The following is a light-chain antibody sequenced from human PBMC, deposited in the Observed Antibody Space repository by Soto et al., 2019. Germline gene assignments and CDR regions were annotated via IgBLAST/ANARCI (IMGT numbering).Light chain of an antibody. Sequence: AIQLTQSPSSLSASVGDRVTITCRASQGISSALAWYQQKPGISPKLLMYDASSLESGVPSRFSGSGFGTDFTLTISSLQPEDFATYYCQQFNSYPHTFGQGTKLEI. CDR3: QQFNSYPHT. CDR2: DAS. J-gene: IGKJ2*01. CDR1: QGISSA. V-gene: IGKV1-13*02.